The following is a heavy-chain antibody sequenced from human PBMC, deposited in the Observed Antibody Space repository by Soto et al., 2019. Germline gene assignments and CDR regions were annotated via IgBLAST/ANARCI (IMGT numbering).Heavy chain of an antibody. D-gene: IGHD2-15*01. V-gene: IGHV3-33*01. J-gene: IGHJ6*02. CDR2: VWSDGSEK. Sequence: VQLVESGGGVVQPGRSLRLSCEASGFKFSDRAMHWVRQAPGKGREWLAIVWSDGSEKFYAGSVKGRFTISRDNSKNTVYLQMDSLNAEDTAMYYCARALFPDEDIYAMDVWGQGTAVTVSS. CDR1: GFKFSDRA. CDR3: ARALFPDEDIYAMDV.